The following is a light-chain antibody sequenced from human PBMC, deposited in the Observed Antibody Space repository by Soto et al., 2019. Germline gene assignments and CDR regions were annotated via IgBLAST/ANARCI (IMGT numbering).Light chain of an antibody. Sequence: DIQMTQSPSSLSASVGDRVTITCRASQSISSYLNWYQQKPGKAPKLLIYAASSLQSGVPSRFSGSGSGTDFTLTISSLQPEDFATYYCQQSYSTPLPFGRGTKVEIK. V-gene: IGKV1-39*01. J-gene: IGKJ4*01. CDR2: AAS. CDR3: QQSYSTPLP. CDR1: QSISSY.